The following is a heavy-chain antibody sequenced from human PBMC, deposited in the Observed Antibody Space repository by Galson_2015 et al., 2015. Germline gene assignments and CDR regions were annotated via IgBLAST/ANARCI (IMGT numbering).Heavy chain of an antibody. CDR3: ARDGRGRRNHYQNMDV. V-gene: IGHV3-30*01. CDR1: GFTFTNYV. D-gene: IGHD1-14*01. CDR2: ISFDGRNE. J-gene: IGHJ6*03. Sequence: SLRLSCAASGFTFTNYVLHWVRQAPGKGLEWLAVISFDGRNEFYADSVRGRFTISRDNSRNRMFLQMNTLTTEDTAVYYCARDGRGRRNHYQNMDVWGEGTTVTVFS.